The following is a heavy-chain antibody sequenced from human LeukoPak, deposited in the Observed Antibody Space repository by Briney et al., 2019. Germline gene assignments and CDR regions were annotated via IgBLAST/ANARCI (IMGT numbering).Heavy chain of an antibody. CDR2: IWYDGSNK. Sequence: PGGSLRLSCAASGFTFSSYGMHWVRQAPGKGLEWVAVIWYDGSNKYYADSVKSRFTISRDNSKNTLYLQMNSLRAEDTAVYYCASSLRFLEWTIDYWGQGTLVTVSS. J-gene: IGHJ4*02. CDR3: ASSLRFLEWTIDY. D-gene: IGHD3-3*01. CDR1: GFTFSSYG. V-gene: IGHV3-33*01.